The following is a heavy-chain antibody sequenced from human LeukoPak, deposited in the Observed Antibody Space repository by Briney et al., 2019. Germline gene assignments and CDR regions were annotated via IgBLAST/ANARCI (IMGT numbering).Heavy chain of an antibody. CDR1: GGSISSYY. CDR2: VFYTGNT. J-gene: IGHJ4*02. D-gene: IGHD1-14*01. V-gene: IGHV4-59*01. Sequence: SETLSLTCTVSGGSISSYYWSWIRQPAGKGLEWVGYVFYTGNTNSNPSLKSRVTLSVDTSKSQFSLKLRSVTAADTAVYYYAMMNPSPRSFDFWGQGAPVTVSS. CDR3: AMMNPSPRSFDF.